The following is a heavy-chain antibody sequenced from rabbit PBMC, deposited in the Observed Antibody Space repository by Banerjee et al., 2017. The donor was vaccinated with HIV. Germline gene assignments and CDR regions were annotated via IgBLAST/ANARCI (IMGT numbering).Heavy chain of an antibody. CDR1: GFSFSNSYY. D-gene: IGHD4-1*01. Sequence: QEQLEESGGGLVQPEGSLTLTCTASGFSFSNSYYMCWVSQAPGKGLEWIGCIDAGSSGSTNYASWAKGRFTISKASWTTVTLQMTSLTAADTASYFCARDLAGVIGWNFGLWGPGTLVTVS. V-gene: IGHV1S45*01. CDR2: IDAGSSGST. J-gene: IGHJ4*01. CDR3: ARDLAGVIGWNFGL.